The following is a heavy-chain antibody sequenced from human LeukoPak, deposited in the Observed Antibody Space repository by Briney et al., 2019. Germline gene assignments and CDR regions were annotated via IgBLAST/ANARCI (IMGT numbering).Heavy chain of an antibody. V-gene: IGHV1-46*01. CDR3: ARDLNVGATLGKAVLVDFDI. J-gene: IGHJ3*02. Sequence: ASVKVSCKASGYTFTSYYMHWVRQARGQGLEWMGIINPSGGSTSYAQKFQGRVTMTRDMSTSTVYMELSSLRSEDTAVYYCARDLNVGATLGKAVLVDFDIWGQGTMVTVSS. D-gene: IGHD1-26*01. CDR2: INPSGGST. CDR1: GYTFTSYY.